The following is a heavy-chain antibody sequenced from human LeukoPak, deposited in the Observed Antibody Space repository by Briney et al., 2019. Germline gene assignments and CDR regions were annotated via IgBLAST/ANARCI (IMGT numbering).Heavy chain of an antibody. V-gene: IGHV3-48*04. Sequence: GGSLRLSCAASGFTFSSYSMNWVRQAPGKGLEWVVYISSGSGSIYYADSVKGRFTISRDNAKNSVFLQMNSLRAEDTAVYYCARLPAYCSSTSCYYDYWGQGTLVTVSS. CDR1: GFTFSSYS. CDR3: ARLPAYCSSTSCYYDY. D-gene: IGHD2-2*01. J-gene: IGHJ4*02. CDR2: ISSGSGSI.